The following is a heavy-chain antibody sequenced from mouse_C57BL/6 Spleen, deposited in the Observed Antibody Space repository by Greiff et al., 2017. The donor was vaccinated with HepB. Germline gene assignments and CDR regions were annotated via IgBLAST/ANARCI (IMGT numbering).Heavy chain of an antibody. CDR1: GYAFTNYL. D-gene: IGHD2-3*01. Sequence: QVQLQQSGAELVRPGTSVKVSCKASGYAFTNYLIEWVKQRPGQGLEWIGVINPGSGGTNYNEKFKGKATLTADKSSSTAYMQLSSLTSEDSAVYVCARDGYSWYFDVWGTGTTVTVSS. CDR3: ARDGYSWYFDV. CDR2: INPGSGGT. J-gene: IGHJ1*03. V-gene: IGHV1-54*01.